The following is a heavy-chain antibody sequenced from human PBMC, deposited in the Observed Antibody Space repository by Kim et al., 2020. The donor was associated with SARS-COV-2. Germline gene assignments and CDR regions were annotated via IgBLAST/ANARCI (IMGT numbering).Heavy chain of an antibody. CDR3: ARDPGYPHHRYCSGGSCWSIYYYYGMDV. Sequence: GGSLRLSCAASGFTFSSYWMSWVRQAPGKGLEWVANIKQDGSEKYYVDSVKGRFTISRDNAKNSLYLQMNSLRAEDTAVYYCARDPGYPHHRYCSGGSCWSIYYYYGMDVWGQGTTVTVSS. D-gene: IGHD2-15*01. J-gene: IGHJ6*02. V-gene: IGHV3-7*03. CDR2: IKQDGSEK. CDR1: GFTFSSYW.